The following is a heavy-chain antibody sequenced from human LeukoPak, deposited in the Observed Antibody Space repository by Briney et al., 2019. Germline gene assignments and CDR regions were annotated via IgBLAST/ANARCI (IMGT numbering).Heavy chain of an antibody. J-gene: IGHJ4*02. D-gene: IGHD6-13*01. CDR2: IYPGDSDT. Sequence: GESLKISCKGSGYSFTSYWIGWVRQMPGKGLEWMGIIYPGDSDTRYSPSFQGQVTISADKSISTAYLQWSSLKASDTAMYYCARQPYSSSWRLLSIDYWGQGTLVTVSS. V-gene: IGHV5-51*01. CDR3: ARQPYSSSWRLLSIDY. CDR1: GYSFTSYW.